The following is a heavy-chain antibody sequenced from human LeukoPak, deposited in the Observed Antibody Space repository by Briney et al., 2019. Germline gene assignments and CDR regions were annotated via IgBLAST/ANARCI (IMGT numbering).Heavy chain of an antibody. V-gene: IGHV3-23*01. D-gene: IGHD3-22*01. CDR1: GFTFSSYA. Sequence: GGSLRLSCAASGFTFSSYAMSWVRQAPGKGLEWVSVISGSAGTTYYADSVKGRFTISRDDSKNTLYLQMNSLRAEDTAVYYCARSYYDSSKFDYWGQGTLVTVSS. J-gene: IGHJ4*02. CDR2: ISGSAGTT. CDR3: ARSYYDSSKFDY.